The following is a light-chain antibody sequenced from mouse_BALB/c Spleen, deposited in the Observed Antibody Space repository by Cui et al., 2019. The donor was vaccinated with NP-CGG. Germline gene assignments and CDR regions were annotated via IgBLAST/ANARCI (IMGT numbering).Light chain of an antibody. CDR3: ALWYSNHWV. V-gene: IGLV1*01. CDR1: TGAVTTSNY. J-gene: IGLJ1*01. Sequence: QAVVTQESALTTSPGETVTLTRRSSTGAVTTSNYANWVQEKPDHLFTGLIGGTNNRVPGVPARFSGSLIGDKAAFTITGAQTEDEAIYFCALWYSNHWVFGGGTKLTVL. CDR2: GTN.